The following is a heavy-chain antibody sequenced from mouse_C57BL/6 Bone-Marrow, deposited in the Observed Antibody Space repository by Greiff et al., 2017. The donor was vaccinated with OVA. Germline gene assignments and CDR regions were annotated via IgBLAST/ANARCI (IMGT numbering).Heavy chain of an antibody. CDR1: GYTFTSYD. V-gene: IGHV1-85*01. D-gene: IGHD1-1*01. CDR2: IYPRDGST. CDR3: ARDRTTVVEGYWYFDV. J-gene: IGHJ1*03. Sequence: QVQLQQSGPELVKPGASVKLSCKASGYTFTSYDINWVKQRPGQGLEWIGWIYPRDGSTKYNEKFKGKATLTVDTSSSTAYMELHSLTSEDSAVYFCARDRTTVVEGYWYFDVWGTGTTVTVSS.